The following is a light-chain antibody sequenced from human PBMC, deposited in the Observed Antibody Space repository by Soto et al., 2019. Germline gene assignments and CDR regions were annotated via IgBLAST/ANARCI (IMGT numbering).Light chain of an antibody. V-gene: IGLV2-14*01. CDR3: SSYTSNSVL. CDR2: EVS. Sequence: QSVLTQPASVSGSPGQSITISCTGTSSDVGGYNYVYWYQHYPGKAPKRMIYEVSNRPSGVSNRFSGSKSGNTASLTLSGLQAEDEADYYCSSYTSNSVLFGGGTKLTVL. J-gene: IGLJ2*01. CDR1: SSDVGGYNY.